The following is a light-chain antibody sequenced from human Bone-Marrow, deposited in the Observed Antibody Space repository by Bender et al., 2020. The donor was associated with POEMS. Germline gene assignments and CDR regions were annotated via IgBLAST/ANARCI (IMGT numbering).Light chain of an antibody. CDR3: CSYAGYSTV. J-gene: IGLJ3*02. Sequence: HSALPQPASVSGSPGQSISISSTGTTSDIGSYNLVPWHQQPPGNAPKAFIYEITKRPSGISSRFSGSKSGNTASLTISGLQAEDEADYYCCSYAGYSTVFGGGTKLTVL. CDR2: EIT. V-gene: IGLV2-23*02. CDR1: TSDIGSYNL.